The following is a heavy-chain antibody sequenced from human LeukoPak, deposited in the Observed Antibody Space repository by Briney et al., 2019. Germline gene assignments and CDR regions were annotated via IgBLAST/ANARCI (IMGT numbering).Heavy chain of an antibody. V-gene: IGHV4-39*01. Sequence: SETLSLTCTVSGGSISSYYWSWIRQPPGKGLEWIGSIYYSGSTYYNPSLKSRVTISVDTSKNQFSLKLSSVTAADTAVYYCARQGEYCSSTSCYTGWFDPWGQGTLVTVSS. D-gene: IGHD2-2*02. CDR3: ARQGEYCSSTSCYTGWFDP. CDR2: IYYSGST. J-gene: IGHJ5*02. CDR1: GGSISSYY.